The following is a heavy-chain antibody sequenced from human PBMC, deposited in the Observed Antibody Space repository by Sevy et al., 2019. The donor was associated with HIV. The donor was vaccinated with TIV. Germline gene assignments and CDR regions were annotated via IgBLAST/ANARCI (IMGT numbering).Heavy chain of an antibody. CDR2: ISWNSGIL. Sequence: GGSLRLSCVASGFTFDDYAMHWVRQVPGKGLEWVAGISWNSGILGYVDSVKGRFTISRDNTKTSLFLQMNSLSAEDTGVYYCVREGLGGFSYSLDCWGQGTLVTVSS. CDR3: VREGLGGFSYSLDC. CDR1: GFTFDDYA. D-gene: IGHD3-16*01. J-gene: IGHJ4*02. V-gene: IGHV3-9*01.